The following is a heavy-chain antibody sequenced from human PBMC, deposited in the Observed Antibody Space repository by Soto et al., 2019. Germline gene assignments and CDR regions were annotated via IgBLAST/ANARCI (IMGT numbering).Heavy chain of an antibody. Sequence: QVQLQQWGAGLLKPSETLSLTCAVYGGSFSGYYWSWIRQPPGKGLEWIGEINHSGSTNYNPSLKSRVTISVDTSKNQFSLKLSSVTAADTAVYYCARGRGSWYFPPYYYGMDVWGQGTTVTVSS. J-gene: IGHJ6*02. CDR3: ARGRGSWYFPPYYYGMDV. D-gene: IGHD6-13*01. CDR2: INHSGST. V-gene: IGHV4-34*01. CDR1: GGSFSGYY.